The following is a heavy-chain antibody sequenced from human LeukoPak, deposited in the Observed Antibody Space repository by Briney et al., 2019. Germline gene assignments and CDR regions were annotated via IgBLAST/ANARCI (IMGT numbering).Heavy chain of an antibody. CDR2: IGGSGGGT. J-gene: IGHJ4*02. CDR3: AKTPETYYYDFSGYYYYFDY. Sequence: GESLTFSCAASGFTFSNYAMSWVRQAPGKGLEWVSAIGGSGGGTYYADSVKGRFTISRDNSKNTLYLQMTGLRAEDTAIYYCAKTPETYYYDFSGYYYYFDYWGQGTLVTVSS. V-gene: IGHV3-23*01. CDR1: GFTFSNYA. D-gene: IGHD3-22*01.